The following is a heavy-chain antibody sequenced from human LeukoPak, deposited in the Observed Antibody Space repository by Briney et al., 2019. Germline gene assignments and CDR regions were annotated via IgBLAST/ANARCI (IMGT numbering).Heavy chain of an antibody. V-gene: IGHV3-23*01. CDR2: ISGSGGST. CDR3: AKSPLGSRFLEWLFFDY. J-gene: IGHJ4*02. CDR1: GFTFSDYY. D-gene: IGHD3-3*01. Sequence: GGSLRLSCAASGFTFSDYYMSWVRQAPGKGLEWVSAISGSGGSTYYADSVKGRFTISRDNSKNTLYLQMNSLRAEDTAVYYCAKSPLGSRFLEWLFFDYWGQGTLVTVSS.